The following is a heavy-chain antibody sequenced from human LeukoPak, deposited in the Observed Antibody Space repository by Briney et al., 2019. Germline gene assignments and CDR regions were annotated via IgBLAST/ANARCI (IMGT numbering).Heavy chain of an antibody. J-gene: IGHJ4*02. CDR1: GESFSGYY. Sequence: PSETLSLTCAVYGESFSGYYWTWIRQPPGKGLEWIGEINHSGSTNYNPSLKSRITISVDTSKNQFSLKLNSVTAADTAVYYCARVTNRGYCSGGSCYFDSWGQGTLATVSS. CDR3: ARVTNRGYCSGGSCYFDS. CDR2: INHSGST. V-gene: IGHV4-34*01. D-gene: IGHD2-15*01.